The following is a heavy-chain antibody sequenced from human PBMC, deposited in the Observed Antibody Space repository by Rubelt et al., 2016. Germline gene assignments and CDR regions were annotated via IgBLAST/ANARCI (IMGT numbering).Heavy chain of an antibody. CDR3: GKQHSSGKPYED. J-gene: IGHJ4*02. Sequence: EVQLLESGGGLVQPGGSLRLSCTASGFTFSSNAMSWVRQAPGKGLEWVSAISGSGGNTYYADSVKGRFTISRDNSKKTLFLHMNSLKAEDAAVYYCGKQHSSGKPYEDWGQGALVTVSS. V-gene: IGHV3-23*01. CDR2: ISGSGGNT. CDR1: GFTFSSNA. D-gene: IGHD3-22*01.